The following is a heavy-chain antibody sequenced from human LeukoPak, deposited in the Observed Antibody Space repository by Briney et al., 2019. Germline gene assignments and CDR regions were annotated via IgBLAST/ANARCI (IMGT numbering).Heavy chain of an antibody. V-gene: IGHV1-46*01. CDR3: AKDRRGNYDFWSLTMDV. Sequence: ASVKVSCKASGGTFTSYYMNWVRQAPGQGLEWMGIINPSVGSASYAQKFQGRVTMTWGTSTSTAYMELSSRRSEDQAGYYGAKDRRGNYDFWSLTMDVWGKGTPVTVSS. CDR2: INPSVGSA. CDR1: GGTFTSYY. D-gene: IGHD3-3*01. J-gene: IGHJ6*04.